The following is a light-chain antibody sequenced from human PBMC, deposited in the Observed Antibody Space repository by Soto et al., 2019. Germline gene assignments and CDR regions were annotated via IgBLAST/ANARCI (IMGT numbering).Light chain of an antibody. J-gene: IGKJ1*01. CDR1: QSIRSY. CDR2: ATS. V-gene: IGKV1-39*01. CDR3: VQSSGTPLT. Sequence: EIQLTQSPSSLSASPGDRVTITCRASQSIRSYLTWYQHKPGKPPKLLIYATSNLPRGIPARFGGSGSGTDFTLTISSLEPEDFAVYYCVQSSGTPLTFGQGTKVEVK.